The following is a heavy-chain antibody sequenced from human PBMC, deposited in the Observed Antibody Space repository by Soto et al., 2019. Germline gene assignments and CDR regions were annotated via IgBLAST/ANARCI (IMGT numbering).Heavy chain of an antibody. D-gene: IGHD3-16*01. CDR3: ARDGGGFDY. CDR2: ISYDGSNK. Sequence: QVQLVESGGGVVQPGRSLRLCCAASGFTFSSYAMHWVRQAPGKGLEWVAVISYDGSNKYYADSVKGRFTISRDNSKNTLYLQMNSLRAEDTAVYYCARDGGGFDYWGQGTLVTVSS. V-gene: IGHV3-30-3*01. CDR1: GFTFSSYA. J-gene: IGHJ4*02.